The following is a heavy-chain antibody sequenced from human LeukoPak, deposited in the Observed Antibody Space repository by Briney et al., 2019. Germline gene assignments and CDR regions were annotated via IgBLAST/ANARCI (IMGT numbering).Heavy chain of an antibody. CDR2: TYYRSKWYN. D-gene: IGHD3-16*02. J-gene: IGHJ4*02. V-gene: IGHV6-1*01. Sequence: SQTLSLTCAISGDSVSSNSAAWNWIRQSPSRGLEWLGRTYYRSKWYNDYAVSVKSRITINPDTSKNQFSLQLNSVTPEDTAVYYCARGRAMITFGGVIVKPYFDYWGQGTLVTVSS. CDR3: ARGRAMITFGGVIVKPYFDY. CDR1: GDSVSSNSAA.